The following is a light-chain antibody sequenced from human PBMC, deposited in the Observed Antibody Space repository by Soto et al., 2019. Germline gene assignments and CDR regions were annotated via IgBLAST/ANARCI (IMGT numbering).Light chain of an antibody. J-gene: IGKJ1*01. CDR2: GAS. Sequence: IGMTQSPSTLSVSPGERSTLSCRASQSVSSKLAWYQQKPGQAPRLLIYGASSRATGIPDRFSGSGSGTDFTLTISSLEPEDLAVYYCQQYGSSPWTFGQGTKVDIK. CDR3: QQYGSSPWT. CDR1: QSVSSK. V-gene: IGKV3-20*01.